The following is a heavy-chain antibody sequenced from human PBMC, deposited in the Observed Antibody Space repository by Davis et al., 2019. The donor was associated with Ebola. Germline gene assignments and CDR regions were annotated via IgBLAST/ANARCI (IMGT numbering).Heavy chain of an antibody. CDR1: GYTFTSYG. J-gene: IGHJ6*02. CDR3: AREEIVVVVAATYYYYGMDV. D-gene: IGHD2-15*01. Sequence: AASVKVSCKASGYTFTSYGISWVRQAPGQGLEWMGWISAYNGNTNYAQKFQGRVTMTRDTSTSTVYMELSSLRSEDTAVYYCAREEIVVVVAATYYYYGMDVWGQGTTVTVSS. V-gene: IGHV1-18*01. CDR2: ISAYNGNT.